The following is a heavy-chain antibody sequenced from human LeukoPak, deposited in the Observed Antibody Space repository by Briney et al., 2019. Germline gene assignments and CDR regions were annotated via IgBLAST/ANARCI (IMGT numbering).Heavy chain of an antibody. V-gene: IGHV3-7*01. CDR3: ARENPYVS. CDR2: IKQDGSRK. Sequence: GGSLRLSCAASGFTFSSYSMNWVRQAPGKGLEWVAKIKQDGSRKDYVDSVKGRFTISRDNAKNSLYLEMSSLRVEDTGVYYCARENPYVSWGQGTLVTVSS. D-gene: IGHD1-14*01. CDR1: GFTFSSYS. J-gene: IGHJ5*02.